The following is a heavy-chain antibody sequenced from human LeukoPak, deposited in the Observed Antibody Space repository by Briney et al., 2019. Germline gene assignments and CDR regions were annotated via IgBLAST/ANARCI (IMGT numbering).Heavy chain of an antibody. CDR1: GFTFSSYG. Sequence: PGGSLRLSCAASGFTFSSYGMHWVRQAPGKGLEWVAVVSYDGDFKLYGDSVKGRFTISRDNSQNMLFLQMNDLRPQDAATYFCARDPYSHDSSGFSYFLQYWGQGTVVTVSS. J-gene: IGHJ4*02. D-gene: IGHD6-19*01. V-gene: IGHV3-30*03. CDR3: ARDPYSHDSSGFSYFLQY. CDR2: VSYDGDFK.